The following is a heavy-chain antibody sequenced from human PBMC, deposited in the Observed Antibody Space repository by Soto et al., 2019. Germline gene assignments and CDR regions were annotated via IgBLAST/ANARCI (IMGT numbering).Heavy chain of an antibody. V-gene: IGHV4-39*01. CDR1: GGSISSSSYY. CDR2: IYYSGNI. J-gene: IGHJ6*02. CDR3: ARVVDYYDPYYYYGMDV. D-gene: IGHD3-22*01. Sequence: SETLSLTCTVSGGSISSSSYYWGWIRQPPGKGLEWIGTIYYSGNIYYNPSLKSRVTISVDTAKNQFSLKLSSVTAADTAVYYCARVVDYYDPYYYYGMDVWGQGTTVTVSS.